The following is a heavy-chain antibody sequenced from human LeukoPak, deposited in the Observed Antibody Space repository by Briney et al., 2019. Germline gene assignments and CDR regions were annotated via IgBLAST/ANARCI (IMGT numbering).Heavy chain of an antibody. V-gene: IGHV3-23*01. CDR2: IVGDSSKT. CDR1: GFTFSTYA. D-gene: IGHD2-21*01. J-gene: IGHJ6*03. CDR3: AKQPYNYYYLDV. Sequence: GGSLRLSCAASGFTFSTYAMSWVRQAPGKGLEWVSTIVGDSSKTYYADSVKGRFTISRDNSNYMLFLHMNNLRAEDTAIYYCAKQPYNYYYLDVWGKGTTVTVSS.